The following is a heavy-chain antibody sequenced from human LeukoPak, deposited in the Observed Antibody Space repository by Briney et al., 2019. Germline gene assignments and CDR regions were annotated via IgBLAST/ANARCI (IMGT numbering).Heavy chain of an antibody. CDR1: GYTFTSYD. CDR2: MNPNSGNT. Sequence: ASVKVSCKASGYTFTSYDINWVRQATGQGLEWMGWMNPNSGNTGYAQKFQGRVTMTRNTSISTAYMELSSLRSEDTAVYYYARNYIGYCSGGSCYHNWFDPWGQGTLVTVSS. CDR3: ARNYIGYCSGGSCYHNWFDP. V-gene: IGHV1-8*01. D-gene: IGHD2-15*01. J-gene: IGHJ5*02.